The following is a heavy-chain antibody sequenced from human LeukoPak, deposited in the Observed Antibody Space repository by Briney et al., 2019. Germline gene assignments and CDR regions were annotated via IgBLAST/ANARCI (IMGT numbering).Heavy chain of an antibody. V-gene: IGHV1-69*01. Sequence: WVKVSCKASGGTFSSYAISWVRQAPGQGLEWMGGIIPIFGTANYAQKFQGRVTITADESTSTAYMELSSLRSEDTAVYYCARDGRGENWFDPWGQGTLVTVSS. D-gene: IGHD3-10*01. CDR2: IIPIFGTA. J-gene: IGHJ5*02. CDR1: GGTFSSYA. CDR3: ARDGRGENWFDP.